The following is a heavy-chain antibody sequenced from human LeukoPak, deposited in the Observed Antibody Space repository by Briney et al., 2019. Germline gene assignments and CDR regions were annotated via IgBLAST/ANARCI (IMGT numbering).Heavy chain of an antibody. CDR2: ISAYNGNT. V-gene: IGHV1-18*01. J-gene: IGHJ4*02. CDR3: ARGLGITIFGVVWGYFDY. CDR1: GYTFTSYG. Sequence: ASVKVSCKASGYTFTSYGISWVRQAPGQGLEWMGWISAYNGNTNYAQKLQGRVTMTTDTSTSTAYMELRSLRSDDTAVYYCARGLGITIFGVVWGYFDYWGQGTLVTVSS. D-gene: IGHD3-3*01.